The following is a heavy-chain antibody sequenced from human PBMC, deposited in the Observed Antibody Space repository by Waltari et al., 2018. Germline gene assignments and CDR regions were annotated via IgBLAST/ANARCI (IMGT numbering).Heavy chain of an antibody. CDR1: GFTSSSDH. CDR2: ISYDGSNK. J-gene: IGHJ6*02. Sequence: QVQLVESGGGVVQPGSSLRLSCAASGFTSSSDHMHWVRQAPGKGLGWVAVISYDGSNKYYADSVKGRFTISRDNSKNTLYLQMNSLRAEDTAVYYCVRLGQQLVQSYYYGMDVWGQGTTVTVSS. V-gene: IGHV3-30*01. D-gene: IGHD6-13*01. CDR3: VRLGQQLVQSYYYGMDV.